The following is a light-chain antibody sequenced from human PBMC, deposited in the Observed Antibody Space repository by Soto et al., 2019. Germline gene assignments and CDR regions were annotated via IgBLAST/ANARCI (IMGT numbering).Light chain of an antibody. J-gene: IGKJ4*01. CDR2: GAS. V-gene: IGKV3-15*01. CDR3: QQHNNWPLT. CDR1: QSVNNY. Sequence: EIVMTQSPATLSVSPGERATLSCRASQSVNNYLAWYQQKPGQAPRLLIYGASNRATGIPDRFGGSGSGTEFTLTISSLQSEDFAVYYCQQHNNWPLTFGGGTKVEIK.